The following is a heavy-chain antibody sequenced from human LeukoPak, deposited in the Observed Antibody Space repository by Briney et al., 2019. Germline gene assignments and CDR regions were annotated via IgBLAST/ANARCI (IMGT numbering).Heavy chain of an antibody. Sequence: SETLSLTCTVSGDSISNFYSSWIRQPPGKGLEWIGYIYYSGSTDYNPSLKSRVTISVDTSKNQFSLKLSSVTAADTAVYYCARNSGYSSGWYKYCGQATQVTVSS. CDR1: GDSISNFY. CDR2: IYYSGST. V-gene: IGHV4-59*01. J-gene: IGHJ4*02. D-gene: IGHD6-19*01. CDR3: ARNSGYSSGWYKY.